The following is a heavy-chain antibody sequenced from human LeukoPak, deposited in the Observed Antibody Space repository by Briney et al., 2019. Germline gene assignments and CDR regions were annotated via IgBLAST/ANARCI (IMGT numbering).Heavy chain of an antibody. Sequence: SETLSLTCTVSGASISRYYWSWIRQPPGKGLEWIGYISYSGSTNYNPSLKSRVTISVDTSKNQFSLKLSSVTAADTAVYYCARSGGRDGYNFDYWGQGTLVTVSS. CDR3: ARSGGRDGYNFDY. D-gene: IGHD5-24*01. V-gene: IGHV4-59*01. CDR2: ISYSGST. J-gene: IGHJ4*02. CDR1: GASISRYY.